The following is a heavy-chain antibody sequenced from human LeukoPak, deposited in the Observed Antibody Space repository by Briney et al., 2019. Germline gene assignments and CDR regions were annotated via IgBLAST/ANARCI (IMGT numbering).Heavy chain of an antibody. CDR3: ASRGIAAAGVDY. CDR1: GGSISSYY. J-gene: IGHJ4*02. CDR2: IYYSGST. D-gene: IGHD6-13*01. Sequence: SETLSLTCTVSGGSISSYYWSWIRQPPGKGLEWIGYIYYSGSTNYNPSLKSRVTISVDTSKNQFSLKLSSVTAADTAVYYCASRGIAAAGVDYWGQGTLVTVSS. V-gene: IGHV4-59*08.